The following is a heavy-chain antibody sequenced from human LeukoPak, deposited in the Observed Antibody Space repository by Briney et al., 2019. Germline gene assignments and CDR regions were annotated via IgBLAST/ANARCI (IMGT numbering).Heavy chain of an antibody. Sequence: SETLSLTCTVSGGSISSSSYSWGWIRQPPGKGLEWIGSIYYSGSTYYNPSLKSRVTISVDTSKNQFSLKLSSVTAADTAVYYCARLASNHYFEYWGQGTLVTVSS. V-gene: IGHV4-39*01. J-gene: IGHJ4*02. CDR3: ARLASNHYFEY. CDR2: IYYSGST. CDR1: GGSISSSSYS. D-gene: IGHD4-11*01.